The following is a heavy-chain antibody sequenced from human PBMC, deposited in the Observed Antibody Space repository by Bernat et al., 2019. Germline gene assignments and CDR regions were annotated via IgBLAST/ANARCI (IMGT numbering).Heavy chain of an antibody. CDR2: IRYDGSNK. CDR3: AKDSWQWLAPPWTFDY. D-gene: IGHD6-19*01. J-gene: IGHJ4*02. CDR1: GFTFSSYG. Sequence: QVQLVESGGGVVQPGGSLRLSCAASGFTFSSYGMHWVRQAPGKGLEWVAFIRYDGSNKYYADSVKGRFTISRDNSKNTLYLQMNSLRAEDTAVYYCAKDSWQWLAPPWTFDYWGQGTLVTVSS. V-gene: IGHV3-30*02.